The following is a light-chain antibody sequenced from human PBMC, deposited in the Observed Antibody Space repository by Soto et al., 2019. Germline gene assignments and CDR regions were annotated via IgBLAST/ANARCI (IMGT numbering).Light chain of an antibody. Sequence: ILVTQASLSSPVALGQPASISCRSSQSLVHGDGNTYLSWLQQRPGQPPRLLIYKISNRGSGVPDRFSGSGAGTDFTLKISRVEAEDVGVYYCMQATQFPQITFGQGTRLEIK. J-gene: IGKJ5*01. CDR2: KIS. V-gene: IGKV2-24*01. CDR3: MQATQFPQIT. CDR1: QSLVHGDGNTY.